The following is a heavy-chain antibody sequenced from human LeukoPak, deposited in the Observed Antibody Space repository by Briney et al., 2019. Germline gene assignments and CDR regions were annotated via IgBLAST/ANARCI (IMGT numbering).Heavy chain of an antibody. J-gene: IGHJ6*02. CDR3: ARAMAIFGVSYYYYYGMDV. CDR1: GYTFTSYG. Sequence: ASVKVSCKASGYTFTSYGISWVRQAPGQGLEWMGWISAYNGNTNYAQKLQGRVTMTTDTSTSTAYMELRSLRCDDTAVYYCARAMAIFGVSYYYYYGMDVWGQGTTVTVSS. D-gene: IGHD3-3*01. V-gene: IGHV1-18*01. CDR2: ISAYNGNT.